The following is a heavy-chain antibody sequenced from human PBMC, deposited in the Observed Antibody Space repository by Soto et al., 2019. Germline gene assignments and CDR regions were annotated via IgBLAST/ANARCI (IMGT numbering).Heavy chain of an antibody. V-gene: IGHV1-69*01. CDR3: ARDGGRHSGGIDY. CDR2: IIPIFGTA. D-gene: IGHD1-26*01. CDR1: GGTFSSYS. J-gene: IGHJ4*02. Sequence: QVQLVQSGAEVKKPGSSVKVSCKASGGTFSSYSINWVRQAPGPGLEWMGEIIPIFGTANYAQKFQGRVTITADESTSKGYMELSSLRSEDTAVYYCARDGGRHSGGIDYWGQGTLVTVSS.